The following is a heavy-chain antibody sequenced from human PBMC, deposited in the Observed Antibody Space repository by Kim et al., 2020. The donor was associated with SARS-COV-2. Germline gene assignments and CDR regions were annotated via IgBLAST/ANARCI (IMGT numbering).Heavy chain of an antibody. CDR1: GGSINNYY. CDR2: IFFRGTT. V-gene: IGHV4-59*08. D-gene: IGHD3-16*01. Sequence: SETLSLTCTVSGGSINNYYWSWIRQPPGKGLEYVGYIFFRGTTNYNPSLNGRVTISVDTSKNQFSLNLRSVTAADTAKYYCARHGVVLSLRWGYDYWGPG. CDR3: ARHGVVLSLRWGYDY. J-gene: IGHJ4*02.